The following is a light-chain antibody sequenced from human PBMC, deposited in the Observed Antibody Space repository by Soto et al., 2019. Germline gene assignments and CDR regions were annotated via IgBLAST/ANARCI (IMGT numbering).Light chain of an antibody. V-gene: IGKV3-15*01. CDR3: QQYYDYPPLI. CDR1: RNINRK. J-gene: IGKJ4*01. CDR2: GAS. Sequence: EIVMTQSLATLSVSPGERATLSCRASRNINRKLAWYQQKPGQAPRLLISGASTRATGIPARFSGSGSGTEFTLTISSLQSEVFAVYYCQQYYDYPPLIFGGGTKVEIK.